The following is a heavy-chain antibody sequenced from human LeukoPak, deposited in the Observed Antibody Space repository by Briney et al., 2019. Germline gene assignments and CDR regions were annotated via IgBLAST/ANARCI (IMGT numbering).Heavy chain of an antibody. CDR1: GFTFTTYA. CDR2: ISGGGGGK. J-gene: IGHJ4*02. V-gene: IGHV3-23*01. D-gene: IGHD3-9*01. CDR3: AKFYDILTGYFDH. Sequence: PGGSLRLSCAASGFTFTTYAMGWVRQSPGKGLEWVSSISGGGGGKYYTEFVKGRFTISRDNSKNTLYLQMNSLRAEDTAVYYCAKFYDILTGYFDHWGQGTLVAVPS.